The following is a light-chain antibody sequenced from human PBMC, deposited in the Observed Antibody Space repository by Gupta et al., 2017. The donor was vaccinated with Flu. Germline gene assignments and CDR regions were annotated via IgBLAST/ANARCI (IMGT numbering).Light chain of an antibody. CDR2: EVS. V-gene: IGLV2-8*01. Sequence: SVTISCTGTSSDVGGFNYVSWYQQHPGKAPKLMSYEVSKRPSGVPDRFSGSKSGNTASLTVSGLQADDEADFYCASYAGSNSWVFGGGTKLTVL. CDR1: SSDVGGFNY. J-gene: IGLJ2*01. CDR3: ASYAGSNSWV.